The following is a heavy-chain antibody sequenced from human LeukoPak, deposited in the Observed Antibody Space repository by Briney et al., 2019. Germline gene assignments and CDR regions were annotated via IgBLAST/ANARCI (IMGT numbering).Heavy chain of an antibody. CDR1: GFTFSSYS. D-gene: IGHD2-15*01. V-gene: IGHV3-21*01. J-gene: IGHJ4*02. CDR2: ISSSSSYI. CDR3: ARARGYCSGGSCSSYVPYYFDY. Sequence: GGSLRLSCAASGFTFSSYSMNWVRQAPGKGLEWVSSISSSSSYIYYADSVKGRFTISRDNAKNSLYLQMNSLRAEDTAVYYCARARGYCSGGSCSSYVPYYFDYWGQGTLVTVSS.